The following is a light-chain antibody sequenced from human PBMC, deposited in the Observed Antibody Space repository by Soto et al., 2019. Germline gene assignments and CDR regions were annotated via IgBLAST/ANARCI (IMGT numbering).Light chain of an antibody. V-gene: IGLV2-8*01. CDR1: SSDVGAYNY. Sequence: QSALAQPPSASGSPGQSVTISCTGTSSDVGAYNYVSWYQQLPGKAPKLIIYEVSKRPSGVPDRFSGSKSGNTASLTVSGLQAEDEADYYCTSYERTYSFFYVFGTGTKVT. CDR2: EVS. J-gene: IGLJ1*01. CDR3: TSYERTYSFFYV.